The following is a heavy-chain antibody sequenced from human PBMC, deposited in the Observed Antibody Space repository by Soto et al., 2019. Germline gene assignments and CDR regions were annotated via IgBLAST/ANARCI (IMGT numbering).Heavy chain of an antibody. D-gene: IGHD3-3*01. V-gene: IGHV3-21*01. CDR1: GFTFSSYS. CDR2: ISSSSSYT. J-gene: IGHJ4*02. Sequence: PGGSLRLSCAASGFTFSSYSMNWVRQAPGKGLEWVSFISSSSSYTYYADSVKGRFTISRDNAKNSLYLQMNSLRAEDTAVYYCARENIFGVVREYYFDYWGQGTLVTVSS. CDR3: ARENIFGVVREYYFDY.